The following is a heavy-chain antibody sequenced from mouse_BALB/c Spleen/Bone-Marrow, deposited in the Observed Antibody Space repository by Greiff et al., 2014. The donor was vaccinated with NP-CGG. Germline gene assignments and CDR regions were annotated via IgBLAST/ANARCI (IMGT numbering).Heavy chain of an antibody. J-gene: IGHJ4*01. CDR3: ARGGYYGPSYAMDY. D-gene: IGHD2-1*01. CDR1: GYRFTDYN. V-gene: IGHV1S29*02. Sequence: VQLQQSGPELVKPGASVKISCKASGYRFTDYNMHWVKQSHGKSLEWIGYIYPYNGGTGYNQKFKSKATLAVNNSSSTAYMELRSLTSGDSAVYYCARGGYYGPSYAMDYWSQGTSVTVSS. CDR2: IYPYNGGT.